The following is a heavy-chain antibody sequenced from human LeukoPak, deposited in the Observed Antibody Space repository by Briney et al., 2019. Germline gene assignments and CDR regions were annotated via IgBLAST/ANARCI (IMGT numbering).Heavy chain of an antibody. D-gene: IGHD3-22*01. J-gene: IGHJ4*02. CDR3: AKELYYYDSSGSFDY. V-gene: IGHV3-23*01. CDR2: IGVGGGDT. Sequence: GASLRLSCAASGFAFSSHAMSWVRQAPGKGLEWVSGIGVGGGDTYYADSVKGRFTISRDNSKNTLYLRMNSLRAEDTAVYYCAKELYYYDSSGSFDYWGQGTLVAVSS. CDR1: GFAFSSHA.